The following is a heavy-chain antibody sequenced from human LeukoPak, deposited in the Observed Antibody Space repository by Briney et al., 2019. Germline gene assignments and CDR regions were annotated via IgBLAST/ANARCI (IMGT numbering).Heavy chain of an antibody. Sequence: PSETLSLTCTVSGGSISGYYWSWIRQPPGKGLEWIGYIYYSGSTNYSPSLKSRVTISADTSKNQLSLKLSSVTAADTAVYYCARGLGGSSGCFGYWGQGTLVTVSS. CDR2: IYYSGST. J-gene: IGHJ4*02. CDR1: GGSISGYY. D-gene: IGHD6-19*01. V-gene: IGHV4-59*01. CDR3: ARGLGGSSGCFGY.